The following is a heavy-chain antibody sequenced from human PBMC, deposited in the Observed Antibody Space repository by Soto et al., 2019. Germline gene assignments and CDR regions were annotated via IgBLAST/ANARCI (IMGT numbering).Heavy chain of an antibody. Sequence: EVQLLESGGGLVQPGGSLRLSCAASGFTFSSYAMSWVRQAPGKGLEWVSAISGSGGSTYYADSVKGRFTISRDNSKNTLYLQMNSLRAEDTAVYYCAKDLGGARWLQFFAYYYYGMDVRGQGTTVTVSS. J-gene: IGHJ6*02. CDR3: AKDLGGARWLQFFAYYYYGMDV. V-gene: IGHV3-23*01. CDR1: GFTFSSYA. CDR2: ISGSGGST. D-gene: IGHD5-12*01.